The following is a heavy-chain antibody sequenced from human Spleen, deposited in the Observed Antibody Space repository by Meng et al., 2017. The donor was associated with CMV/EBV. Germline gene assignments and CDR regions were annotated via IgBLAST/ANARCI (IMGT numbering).Heavy chain of an antibody. V-gene: IGHV1-2*06. CDR1: GHSFTDHY. Sequence: VSCKTSGHSFTDHYLHWVRQAPGQGLEWMGRINPNSGGTDYAQKFQGRVSVTRDTSITTAYMELSRLQSDDTAVFYCARGDSNLDYWGQGTLVTVSS. D-gene: IGHD3-22*01. CDR3: ARGDSNLDY. J-gene: IGHJ4*02. CDR2: INPNSGGT.